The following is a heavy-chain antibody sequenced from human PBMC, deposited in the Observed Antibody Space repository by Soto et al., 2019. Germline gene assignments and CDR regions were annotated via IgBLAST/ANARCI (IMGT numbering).Heavy chain of an antibody. J-gene: IGHJ4*02. Sequence: GGSLRLSCAASGFTFSSYGMHWVRQAPGKGLEWVAVIWYDGSNKYYADSVKGRFTISRDNSKNTLYLQMNSLRAEDTAVYYCARDKQWLVRFYFDFWGQGTMVT. D-gene: IGHD6-19*01. CDR3: ARDKQWLVRFYFDF. V-gene: IGHV3-33*01. CDR2: IWYDGSNK. CDR1: GFTFSSYG.